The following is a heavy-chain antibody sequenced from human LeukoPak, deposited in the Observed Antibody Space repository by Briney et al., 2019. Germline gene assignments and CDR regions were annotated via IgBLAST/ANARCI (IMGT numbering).Heavy chain of an antibody. J-gene: IGHJ4*02. CDR3: ATLPYYYDSSGSYYFDY. Sequence: GGSLRLSCAASGFTFSNYGMHWVRQAPGKGLEWVTFIPYDGSNTYYADSVKGRFTLSRDNSKNTLYLQMNSLRVEDTAVYYCATLPYYYDSSGSYYFDYWGQGTLVTVSS. D-gene: IGHD3-22*01. CDR1: GFTFSNYG. CDR2: IPYDGSNT. V-gene: IGHV3-30*02.